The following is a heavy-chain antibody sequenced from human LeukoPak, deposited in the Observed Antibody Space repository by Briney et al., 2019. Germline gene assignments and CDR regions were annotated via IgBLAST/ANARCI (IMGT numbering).Heavy chain of an antibody. CDR2: IYHGGSS. D-gene: IGHD3-10*01. V-gene: IGHV4-4*01. Sequence: SGTLSLTCAVSGDSISSSNWWCWVRQPPGKGLEWIGVIYHGGSSNYNPSLKSRVTISVDKSKNQFSLKLSFVTAADTAVYCCVSAQPWFGELFSPYFDYWGQGTLVTVSS. CDR1: GDSISSSNW. J-gene: IGHJ4*02. CDR3: VSAQPWFGELFSPYFDY.